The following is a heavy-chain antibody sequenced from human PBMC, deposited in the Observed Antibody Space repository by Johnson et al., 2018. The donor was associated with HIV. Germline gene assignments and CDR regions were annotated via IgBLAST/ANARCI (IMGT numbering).Heavy chain of an antibody. V-gene: IGHV3-30*02. CDR3: AKEESGSFLAFDF. CDR2: IKQDGSEK. D-gene: IGHD1-26*01. J-gene: IGHJ3*01. Sequence: QVQLVESGGGVVQPGRSLRLSCAASGFTFSSYGMHWVRQAPGKGLEWVANIKQDGSEKYYVDSVKGRFTISRDNSKNTLYLQMNRLRAEDTAVYYCAKEESGSFLAFDFWGQGTMVAVSS. CDR1: GFTFSSYG.